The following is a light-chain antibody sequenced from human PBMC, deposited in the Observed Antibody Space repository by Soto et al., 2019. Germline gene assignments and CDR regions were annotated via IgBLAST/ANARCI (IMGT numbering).Light chain of an antibody. CDR1: QNITNN. J-gene: IGKJ2*01. V-gene: IGKV1-39*01. CDR2: HAS. Sequence: DIQMTQSPSSLSASVGDRVTITCQASQNITNNLSWYQQKPGKAPNLLIYHASKLAKGVTSRFSGSGSGTDFTLTISSLQPEDFATYYCQHSYSSPTFGQGTKVDIK. CDR3: QHSYSSPT.